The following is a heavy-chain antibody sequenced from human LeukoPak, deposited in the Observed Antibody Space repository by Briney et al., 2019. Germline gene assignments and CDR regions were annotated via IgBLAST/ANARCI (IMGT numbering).Heavy chain of an antibody. V-gene: IGHV1-69*04. D-gene: IGHD6-13*01. J-gene: IGHJ6*01. CDR1: GGTFSSYV. CDR3: ASSRRPGSTAQYYYYYYGMDV. Sequence: SVKVSCTASGGTFSSYVISWVRQAPGQGLEWMGRIIPIFGIANYAQKFQGRVTITADKSTSTAYMELSSLRSEDTAVYYCASSRRPGSTAQYYYYYYGMDVWGQGTTVTVSS. CDR2: IIPIFGIA.